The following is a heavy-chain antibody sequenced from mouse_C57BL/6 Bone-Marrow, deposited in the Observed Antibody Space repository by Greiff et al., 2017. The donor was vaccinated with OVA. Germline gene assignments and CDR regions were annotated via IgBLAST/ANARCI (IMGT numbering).Heavy chain of an antibody. J-gene: IGHJ4*01. D-gene: IGHD2-1*01. CDR3: AKYYYGNYLYAMDY. CDR1: GYTFTDYY. CDR2: INPYNGGT. Sequence: EVQLQQSGPVLVKPGASVKMSCKASGYTFTDYYMNWVKQSHGKSLEWIGVINPYNGGTSYNQKFKGKATLTVDKSSSTAYMELNSLTSEDSAVYYCAKYYYGNYLYAMDYWGQGTSVTVSS. V-gene: IGHV1-19*01.